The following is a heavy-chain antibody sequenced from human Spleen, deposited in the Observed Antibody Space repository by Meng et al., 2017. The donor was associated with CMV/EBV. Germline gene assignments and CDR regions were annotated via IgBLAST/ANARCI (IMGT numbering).Heavy chain of an antibody. D-gene: IGHD4-17*01. CDR3: AREPTTEPGESYFDY. J-gene: IGHJ4*02. CDR2: TYYRSKWYN. V-gene: IGHV6-1*01. CDR1: GDSVSSNSAA. Sequence: SQTLSLTCAISGDSVSSNSAAWNWIRQSPSRGLERLGRTYYRSKWYNDYAVSVKSRITINPDTSKNQFSLQLNSVTPEDTAVYYCAREPTTEPGESYFDYWGQGTLVTVSS.